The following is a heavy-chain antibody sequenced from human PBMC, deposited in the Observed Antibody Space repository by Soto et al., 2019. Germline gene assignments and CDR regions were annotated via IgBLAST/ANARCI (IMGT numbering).Heavy chain of an antibody. J-gene: IGHJ6*02. CDR3: AKADHLYYYYGMDV. Sequence: SQTLSLTCVISGDSVSSNSAAWNWIRQSPSRGLEWLGRTYYRSKWYNDYAVSVKSRITINPDTSKNQFSLQLNSVTPEDTAVYYCAKADHLYYYYGMDVWGQGTTVTVSS. V-gene: IGHV6-1*01. CDR2: TYYRSKWYN. CDR1: GDSVSSNSAA.